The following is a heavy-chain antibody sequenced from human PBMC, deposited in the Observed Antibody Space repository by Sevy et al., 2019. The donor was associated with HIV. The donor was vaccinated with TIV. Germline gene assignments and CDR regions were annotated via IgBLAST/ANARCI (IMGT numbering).Heavy chain of an antibody. V-gene: IGHV3-15*01. J-gene: IGHJ3*02. CDR3: TTVAQFTAFDI. CDR2: IKSKTDGGTT. Sequence: GGSLRLSCAASGFNFRTHAMHWVRQAPGKGLEWVGRIKSKTDGGTTDYAAPVKGRFTISRDDSKNTLYLQMNSLKTEDTAVYYCTTVAQFTAFDIWGQGTMVTVSS. CDR1: GFNFRTHA.